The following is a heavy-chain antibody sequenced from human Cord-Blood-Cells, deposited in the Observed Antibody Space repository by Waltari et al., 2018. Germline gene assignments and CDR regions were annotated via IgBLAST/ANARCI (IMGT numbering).Heavy chain of an antibody. V-gene: IGHV4-31*03. D-gene: IGHD3-3*01. Sequence: NPSQTLSLTCTVSGDPISSGGYYRSLIRQHPGTGLEWIGYIYYSESTYYNPSLHSRVTISVDTSKNQFSLKLSSGIHADTAVYYWARDSPICSILRSVEGSTFDYWGQGILVTVSS. CDR1: GDPISSGGYY. CDR3: ARDSPICSILRSVEGSTFDY. J-gene: IGHJ4*02. CDR2: IYYSEST.